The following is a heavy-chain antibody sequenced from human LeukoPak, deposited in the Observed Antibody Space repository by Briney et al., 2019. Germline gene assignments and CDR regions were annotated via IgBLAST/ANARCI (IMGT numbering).Heavy chain of an antibody. CDR3: ARRSSGYDYYYYYGMDV. D-gene: IGHD5-12*01. CDR2: ISAYNGNT. CDR1: GYTLTSYG. Sequence: GASVKVSCKASGYTLTSYGISWERQAPGQGLEWMGWISAYNGNTNYAQKLQGRVTMTTDTSTSTAYMELRSLRSDDTAVYYCARRSSGYDYYYYYGMDVWGKGTTVTVSS. J-gene: IGHJ6*04. V-gene: IGHV1-18*04.